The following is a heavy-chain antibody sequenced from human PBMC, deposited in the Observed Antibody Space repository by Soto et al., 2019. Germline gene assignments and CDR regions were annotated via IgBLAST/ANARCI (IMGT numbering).Heavy chain of an antibody. Sequence: GGSLRLSCAASGFTFNSYAMTWVRQAPGKGLEWVSSISGGGGGTYYADSVKGRLTISRDNSKNTLYLQMNSLRAEDTALYYCAKGSHYDILTAYHAFDSWGPGTLVPVSS. V-gene: IGHV3-23*01. CDR1: GFTFNSYA. J-gene: IGHJ4*02. CDR3: AKGSHYDILTAYHAFDS. CDR2: ISGGGGGT. D-gene: IGHD3-9*01.